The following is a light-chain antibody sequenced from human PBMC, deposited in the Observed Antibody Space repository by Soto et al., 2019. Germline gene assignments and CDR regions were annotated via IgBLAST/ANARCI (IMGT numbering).Light chain of an antibody. CDR3: QQYNSSPRT. CDR1: QSISNW. V-gene: IGKV1-5*03. Sequence: DIQMTQSPSTLSASVGDRVTITCRASQSISNWLAWYQQRPGKAPKLLIYKASSLESGVPSRFSGSGSGTEFTLTISSLQPDDFATYYCQQYNSSPRTFGQGTKLEIK. CDR2: KAS. J-gene: IGKJ2*01.